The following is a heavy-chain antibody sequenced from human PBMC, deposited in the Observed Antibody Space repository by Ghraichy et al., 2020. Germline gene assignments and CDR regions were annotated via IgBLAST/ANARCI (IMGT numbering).Heavy chain of an antibody. CDR2: IYYSGST. CDR3: ARVVTGHYDYVWGSYREYYYYGMDV. CDR1: GGSISSYY. J-gene: IGHJ6*02. Sequence: SETLSLTCTVSGGSISSYYWSWIRQPPGKGLEWIGYIYYSGSTNYNPSLKSRVTISVDTSKNQFSLKLSSVTAADTAVYYCARVVTGHYDYVWGSYREYYYYGMDVWGQGTTVTVSS. V-gene: IGHV4-59*08. D-gene: IGHD3-16*02.